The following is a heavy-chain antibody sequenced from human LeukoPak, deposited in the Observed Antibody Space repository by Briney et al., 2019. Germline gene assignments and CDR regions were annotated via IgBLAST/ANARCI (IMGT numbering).Heavy chain of an antibody. Sequence: SETLSLTCTVSGGSISSYYWSWIRQPAGKGLEWIGRIYTSGSTKYNDYNPSLKSRVTMSVDTSRNQFSLRLSSVTAADTAVYYCARDHYGSGRHYYYMDVWGKGTTVTVSS. D-gene: IGHD3-10*01. CDR1: GGSISSYY. CDR3: ARDHYGSGRHYYYMDV. V-gene: IGHV4-4*07. CDR2: IYTSGST. J-gene: IGHJ6*03.